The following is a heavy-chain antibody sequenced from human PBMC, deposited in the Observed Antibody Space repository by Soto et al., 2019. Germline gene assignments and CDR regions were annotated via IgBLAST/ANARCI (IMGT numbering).Heavy chain of an antibody. J-gene: IGHJ6*02. CDR3: ARDGRTTDGMGV. D-gene: IGHD1-7*01. CDR1: GFTVSSNY. Sequence: EVPLVESGGGLVQPGGSLRLSCAASGFTVSSNYMSWVRQAPGKGLEWVSVLYSGGSTYHADSVKGRFTISRDNSRNTLQLEMNRLRAEDTGVYYCARDGRTTDGMGVWVHGATVTVS. CDR2: LYSGGST. V-gene: IGHV3-66*01.